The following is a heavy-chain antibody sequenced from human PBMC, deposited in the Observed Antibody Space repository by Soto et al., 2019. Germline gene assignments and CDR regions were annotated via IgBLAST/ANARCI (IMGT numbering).Heavy chain of an antibody. CDR1: GFTFSSYS. CDR2: ISSSSYI. CDR3: ARIGVASGMDV. Sequence: EVQLVESGGGLVKPGGSLRLSCAASGFTFSSYSMNWVRQAPGKGLEWVSSISSSSYIYYADSVKGRFTISRDNAKNSLYLQMNSLRAEDTAVYYCARIGVASGMDVWGQGTTVTVSS. J-gene: IGHJ6*02. V-gene: IGHV3-21*01. D-gene: IGHD3-3*01.